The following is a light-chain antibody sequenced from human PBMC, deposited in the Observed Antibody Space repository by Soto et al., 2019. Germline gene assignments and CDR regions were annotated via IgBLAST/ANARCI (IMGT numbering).Light chain of an antibody. V-gene: IGKV3-20*01. Sequence: EIVLTQSPGTLSLSPGERATRSCRASQSVRSTHLAWYPLKPGQAPRLFIYGASSRATGIPDRFSGSGSGTDFTLTISRLEPEDFAVYICQQYGTSPRTFGQGTRLEIK. CDR3: QQYGTSPRT. J-gene: IGKJ5*01. CDR1: QSVRSTH. CDR2: GAS.